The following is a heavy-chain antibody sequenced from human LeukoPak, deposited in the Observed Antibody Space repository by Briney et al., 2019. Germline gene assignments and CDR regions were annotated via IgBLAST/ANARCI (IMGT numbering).Heavy chain of an antibody. CDR2: IYYSGST. CDR3: ARLYSGYDYGDYGMDV. V-gene: IGHV4-39*01. D-gene: IGHD5-12*01. CDR1: GGSISSSSYY. J-gene: IGHJ6*02. Sequence: SETLSLTCTVSGGSISSSSYYWGWIRQPPGKGLEWIGSIYYSGSTYYNPSLKSRVTISVDTPKNQFSLKLSSVTAADTAVYYCARLYSGYDYGDYGMDVWGQGTTVTVSS.